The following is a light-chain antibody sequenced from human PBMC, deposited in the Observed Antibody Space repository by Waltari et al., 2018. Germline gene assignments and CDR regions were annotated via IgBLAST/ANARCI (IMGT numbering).Light chain of an antibody. CDR2: EVS. V-gene: IGLV2-14*01. Sequence: QSALTQPASVSGSPGQSITISCTGTSSDVGGYNYVSWYQQHPSKAPKRMVYEVSNRPSGVSNRFSGSKSGNTASLTVSGLQAEDEADYYCSSYTSSSTLVFGGGTKLTVL. CDR1: SSDVGGYNY. J-gene: IGLJ2*01. CDR3: SSYTSSSTLV.